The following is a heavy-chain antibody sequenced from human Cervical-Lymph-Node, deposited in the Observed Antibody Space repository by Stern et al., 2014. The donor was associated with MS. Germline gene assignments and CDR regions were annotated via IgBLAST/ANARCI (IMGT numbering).Heavy chain of an antibody. CDR2: IDWGDDK. Sequence: QITLKESGPALVKPTQTLTLTCTFSGFSLSTRGMRVGWIRQPPGKALEWLARIDWGDDKFYSTSLKTRLPISKDTSQNQGGLSLTKMAPVDTATYYCARIPAYDSSGYYTGAFDIWGQGTRVTVSS. CDR3: ARIPAYDSSGYYTGAFDI. CDR1: GFSLSTRGMR. J-gene: IGHJ3*02. V-gene: IGHV2-70*04. D-gene: IGHD3-22*01.